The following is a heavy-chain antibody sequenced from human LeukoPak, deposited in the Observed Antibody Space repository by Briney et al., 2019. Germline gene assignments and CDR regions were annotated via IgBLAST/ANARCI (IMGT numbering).Heavy chain of an antibody. CDR1: GFTFSSYS. V-gene: IGHV3-21*01. Sequence: KPGGSLRLSCAASGFTFSSYSMNWVRQAPGKGLEWVSSISSSSSYIHYADSVKGRFTISRDNAKNSLYLQMNSLRAEDTAVYYCASARYCSSTSCRDYWGQGTLVTVSS. J-gene: IGHJ4*02. CDR3: ASARYCSSTSCRDY. CDR2: ISSSSSYI. D-gene: IGHD2-2*01.